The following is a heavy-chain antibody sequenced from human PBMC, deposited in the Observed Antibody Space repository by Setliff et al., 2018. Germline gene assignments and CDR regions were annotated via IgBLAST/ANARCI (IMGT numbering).Heavy chain of an antibody. V-gene: IGHV3-23*01. Sequence: SLRLSCAASGFIFSSYAMSWVRQAPGKGLEWVSAISGSGGSTNYADSVKGRFTISRDNSKNTLYLQMNSLRAEDTAVYYCAKDTGYYFDYWGQGTLVTVSS. D-gene: IGHD4-4*01. CDR1: GFIFSSYA. CDR2: ISGSGGST. J-gene: IGHJ4*02. CDR3: AKDTGYYFDY.